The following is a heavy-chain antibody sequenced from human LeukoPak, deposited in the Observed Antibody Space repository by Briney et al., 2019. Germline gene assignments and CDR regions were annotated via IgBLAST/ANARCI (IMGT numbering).Heavy chain of an antibody. V-gene: IGHV1-46*01. CDR3: ARDRIAAAGTEGEVSDY. CDR2: INPSGGST. J-gene: IGHJ4*02. CDR1: GYTFTSHY. Sequence: ASVKVSCKASGYTFTSHYMHWVRQAPGQGLEWMGIINPSGGSTSYAQKFQGRVTMTRDTSTSTVYMELSSLRSEDTAVYYCARDRIAAAGTEGEVSDYWGQGTLVTVSS. D-gene: IGHD6-13*01.